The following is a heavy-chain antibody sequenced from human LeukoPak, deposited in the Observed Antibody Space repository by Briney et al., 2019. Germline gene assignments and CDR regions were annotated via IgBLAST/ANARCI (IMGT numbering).Heavy chain of an antibody. Sequence: SETLSLTCAVSGGSYSGHYWGWIRQSPGKGLEWIGEIHYTGATSYNPSVKSRATISGDTSKNRFSLRLTSVTAADTAVYYCARGVLSIYYFDIGGQGSLVTVSS. CDR2: IHYTGAT. CDR1: GGSYSGHY. V-gene: IGHV4-34*01. D-gene: IGHD3-10*01. J-gene: IGHJ3*02. CDR3: ARGVLSIYYFDI.